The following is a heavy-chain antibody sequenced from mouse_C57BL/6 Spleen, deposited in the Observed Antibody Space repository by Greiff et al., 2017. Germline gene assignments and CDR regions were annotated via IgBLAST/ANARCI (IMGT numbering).Heavy chain of an antibody. J-gene: IGHJ1*03. Sequence: VQLKQSGAELVRPGASVKLSCTASGFNIKDYYMHWVKQRPEQGLEWIGRIDPGDGDTDYAPKFQGKATMTADTSTNTAYLQLSSLTSEDTAVYYCTTSDGTTVVDGYFDVWGTGTTVTVSS. CDR3: TTSDGTTVVDGYFDV. V-gene: IGHV14-1*01. CDR1: GFNIKDYY. D-gene: IGHD1-1*01. CDR2: IDPGDGDT.